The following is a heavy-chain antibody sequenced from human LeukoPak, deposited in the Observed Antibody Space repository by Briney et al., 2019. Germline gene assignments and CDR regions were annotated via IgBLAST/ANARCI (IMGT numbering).Heavy chain of an antibody. D-gene: IGHD3-10*01. V-gene: IGHV1-18*01. Sequence: GASVKVSCKASGYSFISYGISWVRQAPGQGLDWMGCISVYNGNIHYAQKFQGRVTVTTDTSTNTAYMELRSLRSDDTAVYYCARAINYGSGSYYLFDYWGQGTLVTVSS. CDR3: ARAINYGSGSYYLFDY. CDR1: GYSFISYG. CDR2: ISVYNGNI. J-gene: IGHJ4*02.